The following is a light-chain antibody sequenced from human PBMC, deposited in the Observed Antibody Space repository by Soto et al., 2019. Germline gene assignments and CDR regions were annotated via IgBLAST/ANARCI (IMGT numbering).Light chain of an antibody. Sequence: QSALTQPRSVSGSPGQSVTISCTGTSSDVGAYNYVSWYQQHPGKAPKFMIYDVSKRPSGVPDRFSGSKSGNTASLAISGLQAEDEADYYCCSYAGTYSYVFGTWPKVTVL. CDR2: DVS. CDR3: CSYAGTYSYV. V-gene: IGLV2-11*01. CDR1: SSDVGAYNY. J-gene: IGLJ1*01.